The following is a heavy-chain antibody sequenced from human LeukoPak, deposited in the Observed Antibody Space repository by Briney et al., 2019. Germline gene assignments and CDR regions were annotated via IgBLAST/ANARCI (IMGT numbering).Heavy chain of an antibody. V-gene: IGHV3-9*03. Sequence: GGSVRLSCAASGCTFDDYAMHWVRQAPGEGLEGVGGISGNSGRRAYEESVKGRFTISRDNAKNSLYLQMNSLRIEDMALYYCANDVASRRDGYFDLWGRGTLVIVSS. CDR1: GCTFDDYA. CDR2: ISGNSGRR. CDR3: ANDVASRRDGYFDL. D-gene: IGHD1-1*01. J-gene: IGHJ2*01.